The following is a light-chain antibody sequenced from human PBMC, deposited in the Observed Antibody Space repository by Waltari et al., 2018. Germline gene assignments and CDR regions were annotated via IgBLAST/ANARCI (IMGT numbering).Light chain of an antibody. CDR2: DVS. CDR1: SSDVGGYNY. CDR3: SSYTSSSTNVV. V-gene: IGLV2-14*01. J-gene: IGLJ2*01. Sequence: QSALTQPASVSGSPGQSILISCTGTSSDVGGYNYVSWYQQHPGKAPKLMIYDVSNRPSGVSNRFSGSKSGNTASLTISGLQAEDEADYYCSSYTSSSTNVVFGGGTKLTVL.